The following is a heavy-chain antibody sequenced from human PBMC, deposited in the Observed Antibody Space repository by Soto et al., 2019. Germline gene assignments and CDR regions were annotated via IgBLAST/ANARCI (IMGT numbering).Heavy chain of an antibody. V-gene: IGHV3-30*18. CDR3: AKKGRFLEWLDY. D-gene: IGHD3-3*01. Sequence: GGSLRLSCAASGFTFSSYGMHWVRQAPGKGLEWVAVISYDGSNKYYADSVKGRFTISRDNSKNKLYLQMNSLRAEDTAVYYYAKKGRFLEWLDYWGQGTLVTVS. J-gene: IGHJ4*02. CDR1: GFTFSSYG. CDR2: ISYDGSNK.